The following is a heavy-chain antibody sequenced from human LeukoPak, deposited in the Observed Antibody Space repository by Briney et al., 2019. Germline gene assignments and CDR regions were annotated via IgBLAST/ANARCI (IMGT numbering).Heavy chain of an antibody. Sequence: ASVKVSCKASGYTLTSYYMNWVRQAPGQGLEWMGWINPNSGGTNYAQKFQGRVTMTRDTSISTAYMELSRLRSDDTAVYYCARDRGSIVVVVAAIDYWGQGTLVTVSS. J-gene: IGHJ4*02. CDR2: INPNSGGT. CDR1: GYTLTSYY. CDR3: ARDRGSIVVVVAAIDY. D-gene: IGHD2-15*01. V-gene: IGHV1-2*02.